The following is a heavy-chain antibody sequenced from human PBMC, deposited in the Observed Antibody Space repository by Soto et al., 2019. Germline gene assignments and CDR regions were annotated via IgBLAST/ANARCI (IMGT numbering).Heavy chain of an antibody. J-gene: IGHJ4*02. CDR2: ISAYNGNT. V-gene: IGHV1-18*01. D-gene: IGHD6-19*01. Sequence: ASVKVSCKASGYTFTSYGISWVRQAPGQGLEWMGWISAYNGNTNYAQKLQGRVTMTTDTSTSTAYMELRSLRSDDTAVYYCARETPGGWYDIAFDYWGQGTLVTVSS. CDR3: ARETPGGWYDIAFDY. CDR1: GYTFTSYG.